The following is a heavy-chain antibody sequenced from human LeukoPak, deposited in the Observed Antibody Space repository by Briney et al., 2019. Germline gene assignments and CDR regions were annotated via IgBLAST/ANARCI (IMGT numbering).Heavy chain of an antibody. D-gene: IGHD1-26*01. CDR2: IYYSGST. CDR1: GGSISSSSYY. V-gene: IGHV4-39*07. Sequence: SETLSLTCTVSGGSISSSSYYWGWIRRPPGKGLEWIGSIYYSGSTYYNPSLNSRVTMSVDSSKNQFSLKLTSVTAADTAVYYCARVEWELFGFDYWGQGIPVTVSS. CDR3: ARVEWELFGFDY. J-gene: IGHJ4*02.